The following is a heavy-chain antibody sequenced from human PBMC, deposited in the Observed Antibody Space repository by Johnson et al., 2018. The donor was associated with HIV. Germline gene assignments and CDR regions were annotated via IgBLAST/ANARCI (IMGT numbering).Heavy chain of an antibody. V-gene: IGHV3-30*02. CDR3: AKGLIMIVFGGGLAHDAFDM. CDR2: IRYDGSDK. J-gene: IGHJ3*02. Sequence: QVQLVESGGGVVQPGGSLRLCCAASGFTFSNYGMHWVRQAPGKGLEWVAFIRYDGSDKYYEDSVKGRFTISRDNAKNSLYLQMNSLRAEDTAVYYCAKGLIMIVFGGGLAHDAFDMWGQGTMVTVSS. D-gene: IGHD3-16*01. CDR1: GFTFSNYG.